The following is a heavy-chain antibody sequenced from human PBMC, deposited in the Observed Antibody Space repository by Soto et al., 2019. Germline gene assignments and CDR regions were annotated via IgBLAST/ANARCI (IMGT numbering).Heavy chain of an antibody. D-gene: IGHD6-13*01. CDR2: IYYSGST. CDR3: ARVDGIAAGEGFDP. Sequence: SVILSLTCTVSGGSISSYYWSCIRQPPGKGLEWIGYIYYSGSTNYNPSLKSRVTISVDTSKNQFSLKLSSVTAADTAVYYCARVDGIAAGEGFDPWGQGTLVTVSS. J-gene: IGHJ5*02. CDR1: GGSISSYY. V-gene: IGHV4-59*01.